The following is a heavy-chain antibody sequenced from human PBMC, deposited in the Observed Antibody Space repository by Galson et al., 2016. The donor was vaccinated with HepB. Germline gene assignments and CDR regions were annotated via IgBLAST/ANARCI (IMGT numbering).Heavy chain of an antibody. CDR2: ISRGSGTI. D-gene: IGHD4-23*01. J-gene: IGHJ6*02. V-gene: IGHV3-48*02. Sequence: SLRLSCAASGFTFSSYGMNWNRQAPGKGLEWVSYISRGSGTIYYADSVRGRFTVSRDNARNSLYLQMNSLRDEDTAVYYCATSDSGGDTFVDVWGQGTTVIVTS. CDR3: ATSDSGGDTFVDV. CDR1: GFTFSSYG.